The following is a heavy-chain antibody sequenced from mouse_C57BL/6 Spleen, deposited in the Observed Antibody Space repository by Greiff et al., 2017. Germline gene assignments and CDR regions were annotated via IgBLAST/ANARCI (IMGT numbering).Heavy chain of an antibody. J-gene: IGHJ4*01. D-gene: IGHD1-1*01. Sequence: EVHLVESGGDLVKPGGSLKLSCAASGFTFSSYGMSWVRQTPDKRLEWVATISSGGSYTYYPDSVKGRVTISRDNAKNTLYLQMSSLKSEDPAMYYCARHEVDTTVVADYYSIDYWGQGTSVTVSS. CDR2: ISSGGSYT. CDR1: GFTFSSYG. V-gene: IGHV5-6*01. CDR3: ARHEVDTTVVADYYSIDY.